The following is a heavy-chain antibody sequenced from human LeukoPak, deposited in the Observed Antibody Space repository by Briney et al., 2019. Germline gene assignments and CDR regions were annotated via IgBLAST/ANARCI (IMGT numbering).Heavy chain of an antibody. D-gene: IGHD6-13*01. CDR3: ARSSSWYYFDC. CDR1: GFTFSTYP. J-gene: IGHJ4*02. CDR2: ISATGATT. V-gene: IGHV3-23*01. Sequence: GGSLRLSCVASGFTFSTYPMNWVRQAPGKGLEWVSAISATGATTYYADSVKGRFTISRDNSKNTLYLVMNSVRAEDTAVYYCARSSSWYYFDCWGQGTLVTVSS.